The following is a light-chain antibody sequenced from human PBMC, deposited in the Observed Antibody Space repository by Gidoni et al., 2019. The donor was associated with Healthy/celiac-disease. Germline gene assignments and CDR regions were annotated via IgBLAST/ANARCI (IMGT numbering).Light chain of an antibody. V-gene: IGKV3-11*01. CDR3: QQRSNWPPLT. CDR1: QSVSSY. CDR2: EES. J-gene: IGKJ4*01. Sequence: EIVFTQSPATLSLSPGERATLSCRASQSVSSYLAWYQQKPGQAPRLLIYEESNRATGIPARFSGSGSGTDFTLTISSLEPEDFAVYYCQQRSNWPPLTFGGGTKVEIK.